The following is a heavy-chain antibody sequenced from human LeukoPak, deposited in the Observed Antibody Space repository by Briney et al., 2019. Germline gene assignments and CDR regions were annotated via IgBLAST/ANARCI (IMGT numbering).Heavy chain of an antibody. CDR3: ARRVAPKRVADSQFDP. D-gene: IGHD2-15*01. Sequence: ASVKVSCKASGYTFTSYDINWVRQATGQGLEWMGWMNPNSGNTGYAQKFQGRVTMTRNTSISTAYMELSSLRSEDTAVYYCARRVAPKRVADSQFDPWGQGTLVTVSS. CDR2: MNPNSGNT. V-gene: IGHV1-8*01. CDR1: GYTFTSYD. J-gene: IGHJ5*02.